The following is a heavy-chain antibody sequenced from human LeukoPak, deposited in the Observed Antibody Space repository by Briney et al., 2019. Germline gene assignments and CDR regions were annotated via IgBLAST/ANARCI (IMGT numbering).Heavy chain of an antibody. V-gene: IGHV3-30*03. CDR2: ISSDGSNE. CDR1: GFTFSTYG. Sequence: PGGSLRLSCAVSGFTFSTYGMDWVRQAPGKGLEWVAVISSDGSNEYYADSVKGRFTISRDNSKNTLYLQMNSLRTEDTALYYCARDFPHPYSSSWFLDYWGQGTLVTVSS. J-gene: IGHJ4*02. D-gene: IGHD6-13*01. CDR3: ARDFPHPYSSSWFLDY.